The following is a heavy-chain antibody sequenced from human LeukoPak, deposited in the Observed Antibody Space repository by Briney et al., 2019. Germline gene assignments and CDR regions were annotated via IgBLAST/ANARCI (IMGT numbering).Heavy chain of an antibody. J-gene: IGHJ4*02. CDR3: APLSPVD. CDR2: SRDKANSFST. CDR1: GFTLSDHY. Sequence: GGSLRLSCGASGFTLSDHYMDWVRQAPGKGLEWVGRSRDKANSFSTEYAASVKVRFTISRADSKNSLYLQMNSLKTEDTAVYYSAPLSPVDWGQGTLVTVSS. V-gene: IGHV3-72*01.